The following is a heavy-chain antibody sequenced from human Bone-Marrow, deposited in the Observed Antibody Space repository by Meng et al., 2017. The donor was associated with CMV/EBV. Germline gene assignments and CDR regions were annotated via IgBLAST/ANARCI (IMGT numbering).Heavy chain of an antibody. Sequence: GESLKISCAASGFTFSSYSMNWVRQAPGKGLEWVSSISSSSSYIYYADSVKGRFTISRDNAKNSLYLQMNSLRAEDTAVYYCARAILYSTGYWGQGTLVTVSS. CDR3: ARAILYSTGY. J-gene: IGHJ4*02. D-gene: IGHD2-8*02. V-gene: IGHV3-21*01. CDR1: GFTFSSYS. CDR2: ISSSSSYI.